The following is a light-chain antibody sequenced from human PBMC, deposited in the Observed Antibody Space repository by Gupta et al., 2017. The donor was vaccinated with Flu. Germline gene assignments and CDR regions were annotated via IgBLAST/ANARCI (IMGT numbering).Light chain of an antibody. V-gene: IGKV3-15*01. Sequence: PSALSVSPGERATLACRASESVSNNLAWFQQKHGQAPRLLIFGASFRGTGVPDRFSGSGSGTESTLTISGLQSEDFAVYYCQQYHNWPRTFGQGTRVDIK. CDR1: ESVSNN. CDR3: QQYHNWPRT. CDR2: GAS. J-gene: IGKJ1*01.